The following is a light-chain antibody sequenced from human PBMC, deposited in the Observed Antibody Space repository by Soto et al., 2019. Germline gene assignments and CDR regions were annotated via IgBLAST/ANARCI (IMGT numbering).Light chain of an antibody. CDR2: LNSDGSH. CDR1: SGHSSYA. Sequence: QPVLTQSPSASASLGASVKLTCTLSSGHSSYAIAWHQQQPEKGPRYLMNLNSDGSHSKGDGIPDRFSGSSSGAERYLTISSLQSEDEADYYCQTWDTGIVFGGGTKLTVL. J-gene: IGLJ3*02. V-gene: IGLV4-69*01. CDR3: QTWDTGIV.